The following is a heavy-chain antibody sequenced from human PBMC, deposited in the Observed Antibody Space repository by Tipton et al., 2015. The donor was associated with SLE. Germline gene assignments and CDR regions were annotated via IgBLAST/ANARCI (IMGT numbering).Heavy chain of an antibody. CDR1: GGSISSYY. J-gene: IGHJ3*02. CDR2: IYYSGST. Sequence: TLSLTCTVSGGSISSYYWSWIRQPPGKGLEWIGYIYYSGSTNNNPSPKSRVTISVDTSKNQFSLKLSSVTAADTAVYYCARRADAFDIWGQGTMVTVSS. V-gene: IGHV4-59*01. CDR3: ARRADAFDI.